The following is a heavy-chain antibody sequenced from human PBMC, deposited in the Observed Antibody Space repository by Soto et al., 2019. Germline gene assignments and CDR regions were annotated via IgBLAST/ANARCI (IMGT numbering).Heavy chain of an antibody. CDR3: ARARAGYSSGWYESWFDP. V-gene: IGHV4-61*01. Sequence: QVQLQESGPGLVKPSETLSLTCTVSGGSVSSGSYYWSWIRQPPGKGLEWIGYIYYSGSTNYNPSLKSRVTISVDTSKNQFSLKLSSVTAADTAVYYCARARAGYSSGWYESWFDPWGQGTLVTVSS. CDR2: IYYSGST. J-gene: IGHJ5*02. CDR1: GGSVSSGSYY. D-gene: IGHD6-19*01.